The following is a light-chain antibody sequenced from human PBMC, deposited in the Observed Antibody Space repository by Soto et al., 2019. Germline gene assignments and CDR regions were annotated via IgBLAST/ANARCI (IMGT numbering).Light chain of an antibody. Sequence: QLVLTQPPSVSGAPGQRVTISCTGSSSNIGSGYDVHWYQQLPGTAPKLLIYGNTNRPSGVPERFSGSKSGTSASLAITGLQAEDEADYYCQSYDSSLSDWVFGGGTKLTVL. CDR3: QSYDSSLSDWV. V-gene: IGLV1-40*01. J-gene: IGLJ3*02. CDR1: SSNIGSGYD. CDR2: GNT.